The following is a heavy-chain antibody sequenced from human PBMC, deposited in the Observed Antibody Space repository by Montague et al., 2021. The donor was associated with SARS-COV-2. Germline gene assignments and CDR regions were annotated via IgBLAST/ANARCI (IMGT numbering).Heavy chain of an antibody. CDR2: IYYSGST. V-gene: IGHV4-59*01. J-gene: IGHJ3*02. D-gene: IGHD3-9*01. CDR1: GGSITSYY. CDR3: ARTGLGAYDILTGYTVNAFDM. Sequence: SETLSLTCTVSGGSITSYYWTWVRQPPGKGLEWVGRIYYSGSTNYNPSLKSRVTISVDTSKNQFSLKLSSVTAAGTAVYYCARTGLGAYDILTGYTVNAFDMWGQGTRVTVSS.